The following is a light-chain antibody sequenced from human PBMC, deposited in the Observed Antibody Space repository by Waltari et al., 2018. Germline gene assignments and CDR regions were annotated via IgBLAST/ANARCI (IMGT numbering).Light chain of an antibody. CDR2: KDT. Sequence: SYELVQPPSVSVSPRQTAKITCSGNELAHQYAYWYQKKPGQAPILMIYKDTERPSWVPGRFSGSTSGTTVTLTISGVQAEDESEYYCHSIDSRGTWVFGGGTKLTVL. CDR3: HSIDSRGTWV. V-gene: IGLV3-25*03. CDR1: ELAHQY. J-gene: IGLJ3*02.